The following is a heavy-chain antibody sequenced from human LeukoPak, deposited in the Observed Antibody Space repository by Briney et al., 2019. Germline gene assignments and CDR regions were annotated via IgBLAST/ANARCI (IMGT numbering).Heavy chain of an antibody. CDR2: IKQDGSEK. CDR3: AREFVLRYFEGYMDV. Sequence: PGGSLRLSCAASGFTFSSYWMSWVRQAPGKGLEWVANIKQDGSEKYYVDSVKGRFTISRDNAKNSLYLQMNSLRAEDTAVYYCAREFVLRYFEGYMDVWGKGTTVTVS. V-gene: IGHV3-7*01. J-gene: IGHJ6*03. D-gene: IGHD3-9*01. CDR1: GFTFSSYW.